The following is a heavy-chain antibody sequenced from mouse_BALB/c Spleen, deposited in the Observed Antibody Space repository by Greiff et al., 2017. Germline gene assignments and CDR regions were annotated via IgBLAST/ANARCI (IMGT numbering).Heavy chain of an antibody. D-gene: IGHD2-12*01. CDR2: ISSGGSYT. CDR1: GFTFSSYG. V-gene: IGHV5-6*01. CDR3: ATLTTGYAMDY. Sequence: EVMLVESGGDLVKPGGSLKLSCAASGFTFSSYGMSWVRQTPDKRLEWVATISSGGSYTYYPDSVKGRFTISRDNAKNTLYLQMSSLKSEDTAMYYCATLTTGYAMDYWGQGTSVTVSS. J-gene: IGHJ4*01.